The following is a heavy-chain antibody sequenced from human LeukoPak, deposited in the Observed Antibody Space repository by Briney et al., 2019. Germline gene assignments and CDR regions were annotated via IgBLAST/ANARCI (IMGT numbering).Heavy chain of an antibody. J-gene: IGHJ4*02. Sequence: GGSLRLSCAASGFSFSNYWMHWVRQTPGKGLVWVSRINTDGTSTSYADSVKGRFTISRDNAKNTLYLQGNSLGAEDTALYFCARSDSGDVDYWGQGTLVTVSS. V-gene: IGHV3-74*01. CDR2: INTDGTST. D-gene: IGHD3-10*01. CDR3: ARSDSGDVDY. CDR1: GFSFSNYW.